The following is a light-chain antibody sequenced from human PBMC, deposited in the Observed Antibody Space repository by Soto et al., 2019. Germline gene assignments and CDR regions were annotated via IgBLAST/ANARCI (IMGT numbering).Light chain of an antibody. V-gene: IGLV2-14*01. CDR1: SSDVGGYNF. CDR3: SSYTNSPALI. J-gene: IGLJ2*01. CDR2: EVS. Sequence: QSVLTQPASASGSPGQSITISCTGTSSDVGGYNFVSWYQQYPGKAPKLMIYEVSNRPSGVSNRFSGSKSGNTASLTISGLQAEDEADYFCSSYTNSPALIFGGGTKLTVL.